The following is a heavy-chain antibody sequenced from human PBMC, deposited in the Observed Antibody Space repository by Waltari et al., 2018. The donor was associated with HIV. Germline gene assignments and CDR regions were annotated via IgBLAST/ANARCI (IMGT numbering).Heavy chain of an antibody. CDR3: ARDSGKIVGATCGFDP. V-gene: IGHV3-21*01. D-gene: IGHD1-26*01. CDR1: GFTFSSYS. CDR2: ISSSGRYI. Sequence: EVQLVESGGGLVKPGGSLRLSCAASGFTFSSYSMNWVRQAPGKGLEWFSSISSSGRYIYYADSVKGLFTSSRDNAKNSLYRQMNSLRAEDTAVYYCARDSGKIVGATCGFDPWGQGTLVTVSS. J-gene: IGHJ5*02.